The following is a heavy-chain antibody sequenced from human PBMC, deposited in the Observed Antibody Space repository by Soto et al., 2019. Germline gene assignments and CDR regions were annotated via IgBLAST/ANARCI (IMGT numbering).Heavy chain of an antibody. D-gene: IGHD3-3*01. J-gene: IGHJ4*02. CDR3: ATGVIWIGYFTVDS. CDR2: FIPVYRTL. V-gene: IGHV1-69*01. CDR1: GGSFGNAA. Sequence: GASVKVSCTASGGSFGNAAINWVRQPPGQGLEWLGGFIPVYRTLNYAQKFQGRVTITADESTGTAYMTLSSLASDDTAVYYCATGVIWIGYFTVDSWGQGTRVTVSS.